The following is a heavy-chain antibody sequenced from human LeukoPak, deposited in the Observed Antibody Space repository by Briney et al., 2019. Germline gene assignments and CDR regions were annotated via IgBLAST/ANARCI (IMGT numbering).Heavy chain of an antibody. CDR1: GYPFTSYD. CDR3: ARGPHYGDYVGLEY. CDR2: MNPNSGNT. Sequence: SVKVSCKASGYPFTSYDINWVRQATGQGLEWMGWMNPNSGNTGYSQKFQGRVTMTRNTSISTAYMELSSLRSEDTAVYYCARGPHYGDYVGLEYWGQGTLVTVSS. D-gene: IGHD4-17*01. J-gene: IGHJ4*02. V-gene: IGHV1-8*01.